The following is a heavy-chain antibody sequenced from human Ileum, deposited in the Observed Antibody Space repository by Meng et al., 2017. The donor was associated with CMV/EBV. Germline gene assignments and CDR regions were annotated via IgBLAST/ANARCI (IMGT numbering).Heavy chain of an antibody. CDR1: GFSFSDYC. D-gene: IGHD2-21*01. Sequence: GGSLRLSCAASGFSFSDYCMNWIRHAPGEGLEWEANIKADGSEKYYVDSVTGRFTISGDNAKNSLYVQRNSLRADDTAVYYCASLGVRKIDHWGQGTLVTVSS. CDR3: ASLGVRKIDH. J-gene: IGHJ4*02. V-gene: IGHV3-7*01. CDR2: IKADGSEK.